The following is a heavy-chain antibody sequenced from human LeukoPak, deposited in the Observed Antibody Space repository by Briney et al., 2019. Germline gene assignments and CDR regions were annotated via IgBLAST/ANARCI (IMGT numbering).Heavy chain of an antibody. CDR1: GFTFSDYY. V-gene: IGHV3-11*01. D-gene: IGHD4-17*01. J-gene: IGHJ6*02. CDR3: ARDYYGDYAYCGMDV. Sequence: PGGSLRLSCAASGFTFSDYYMSWIRQAPGKGLEWVSYISSSGSTIYYADSVKGRFTISRDSAKNSLYLQMNSLRAEDTAVYYCARDYYGDYAYCGMDVWGQGTTVTVSS. CDR2: ISSSGSTI.